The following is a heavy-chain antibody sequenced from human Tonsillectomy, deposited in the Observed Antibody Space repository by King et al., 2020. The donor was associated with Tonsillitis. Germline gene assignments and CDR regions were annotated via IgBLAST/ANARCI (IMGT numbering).Heavy chain of an antibody. Sequence: VQLVESGGGVVQPGRSLRLSCAASGFNFNSYGMLWVRQAPGKGLEWGAVIWDEGSNHYYTDFVKGRFTISRDNSKSTLYLQMNDLRAEDTAVYYCARERNTGSYSRLDYWGQGTLVTVSS. J-gene: IGHJ4*02. D-gene: IGHD1-26*01. V-gene: IGHV3-33*01. CDR1: GFNFNSYG. CDR3: ARERNTGSYSRLDY. CDR2: IWDEGSNH.